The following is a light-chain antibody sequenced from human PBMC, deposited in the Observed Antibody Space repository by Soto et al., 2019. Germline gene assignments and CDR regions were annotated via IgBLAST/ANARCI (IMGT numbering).Light chain of an antibody. CDR3: RQTYQSPPT. Sequence: DIQMTQSPSSLSASVGDRVTISCRASQAISTSLNWYQQKPGKAPKLLIYAASSLQTGVPSRFTGSGSATYFTLTISSLHPEDFATYHCRQTYQSPPTFGQGTKVDIK. J-gene: IGKJ2*01. CDR2: AAS. V-gene: IGKV1-39*01. CDR1: QAISTS.